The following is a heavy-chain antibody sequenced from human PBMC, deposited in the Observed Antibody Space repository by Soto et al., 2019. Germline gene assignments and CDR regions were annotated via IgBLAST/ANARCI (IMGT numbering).Heavy chain of an antibody. CDR2: IYSGGST. CDR1: GFTVSSNY. J-gene: IGHJ4*02. Sequence: EVQLVESGGGLVQPGGSLRLSCAASGFTVSSNYMSWVRQAPGKGLEWVSVIYSGGSTYYADSVKGRFTISRDNSKNTLYIQMNMLRAEDTAVYYGAREYCSGGSCYFADYWGQGTLVTVSS. V-gene: IGHV3-66*01. CDR3: AREYCSGGSCYFADY. D-gene: IGHD2-15*01.